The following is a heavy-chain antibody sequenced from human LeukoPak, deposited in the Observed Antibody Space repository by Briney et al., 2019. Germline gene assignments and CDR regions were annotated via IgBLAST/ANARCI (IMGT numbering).Heavy chain of an antibody. Sequence: GGSLRLSCAASGFTFSSYGMHWVRQAPGKGLEWVAFIRYDGSNKYYADSVKGRFTISRDNSKNTLYLQMNSLRAEDTAVYYCATTTVTVYYYYYYMDVWGKGTTVTISS. D-gene: IGHD4-17*01. V-gene: IGHV3-30*02. CDR2: IRYDGSNK. CDR1: GFTFSSYG. J-gene: IGHJ6*03. CDR3: ATTTVTVYYYYYYMDV.